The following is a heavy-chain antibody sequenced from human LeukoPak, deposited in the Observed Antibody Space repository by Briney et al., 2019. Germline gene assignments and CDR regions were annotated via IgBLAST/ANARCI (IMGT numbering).Heavy chain of an antibody. CDR1: GFTFSSYA. J-gene: IGHJ6*02. Sequence: PGGSLRLSCAASGFTFSSYAMSWVRQAPGKGLEWVAVISYDGSNKYYADSVKGRFTISRDNSKNTLYLQMNSLRAEDTAVYYCARDHLSYGMDVWGQGTTVTVSS. V-gene: IGHV3-30-3*01. CDR3: ARDHLSYGMDV. CDR2: ISYDGSNK.